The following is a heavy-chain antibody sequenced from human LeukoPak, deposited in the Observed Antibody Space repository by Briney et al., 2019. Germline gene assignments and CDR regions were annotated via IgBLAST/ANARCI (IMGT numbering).Heavy chain of an antibody. CDR3: ARSLGYCSGGSCTDAFDI. CDR1: GYTFTNYC. J-gene: IGHJ3*02. CDR2: INPSGGTT. D-gene: IGHD2-15*01. V-gene: IGHV1-46*01. Sequence: ASVKVSLKASGYTFTNYCVHWVRQAPGQGPEWMGIINPSGGTTMYAQKFQGRVTMIRDTSTTTVYMELSILRSEDTAVYYCARSLGYCSGGSCTDAFDIWGQGTMVTVSS.